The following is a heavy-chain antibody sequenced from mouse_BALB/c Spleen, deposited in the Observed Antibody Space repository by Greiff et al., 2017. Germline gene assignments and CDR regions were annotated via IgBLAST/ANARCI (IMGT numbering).Heavy chain of an antibody. CDR2: ISSGGSYT. Sequence: EVQLVESGGGLVKPGGSLKLSCAASGFTFSSYAMSWVRQTPEKRLEWVATISSGGSYTYYPDSVKGRFTISRDNAKNTLYLQMSSLRSEDTAMYYCASGGTTAMDYWGQGTSVTVSS. J-gene: IGHJ4*01. CDR3: ASGGTTAMDY. D-gene: IGHD1-1*01. CDR1: GFTFSSYA. V-gene: IGHV5-9-3*01.